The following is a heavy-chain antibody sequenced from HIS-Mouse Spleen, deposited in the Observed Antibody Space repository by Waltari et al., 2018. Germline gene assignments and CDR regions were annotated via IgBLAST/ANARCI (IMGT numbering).Heavy chain of an antibody. CDR3: ARASRDLLLPRYFDL. CDR2: IYYRGST. J-gene: IGHJ2*01. V-gene: IGHV4-59*01. Sequence: QVQLQESGPGLVKPSETLSLTCTVSGGSISSYYWSWIRQPPGKGLEWIGYIYYRGSTTYNPSLKSRVTISVDTSKNQFSLKLRSVTAADTAVYYCARASRDLLLPRYFDLWGRGTLVTVSS. CDR1: GGSISSYY.